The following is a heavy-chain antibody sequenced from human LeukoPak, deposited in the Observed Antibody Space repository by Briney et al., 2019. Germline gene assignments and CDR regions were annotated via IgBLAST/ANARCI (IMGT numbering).Heavy chain of an antibody. CDR1: GFTFSSYG. Sequence: GGSLRLSCAASGFTFSSYGMHWVRQAPGKGLEWVAFIRYDGSNKYYADSVKGRFTISRDNSKNTLYLQMNSLRAEDTAVYYRAKALRMATTSPFDPWGQGTLVTVSS. CDR3: AKALRMATTSPFDP. D-gene: IGHD5-24*01. CDR2: IRYDGSNK. V-gene: IGHV3-30*02. J-gene: IGHJ5*02.